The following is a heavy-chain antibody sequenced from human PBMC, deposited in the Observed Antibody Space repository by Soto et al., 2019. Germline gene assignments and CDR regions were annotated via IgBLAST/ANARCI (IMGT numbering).Heavy chain of an antibody. CDR2: IYYSGST. J-gene: IGHJ3*02. CDR1: GGSISSSV. Sequence: PSETMSLTCTVSGGSISSSVCTWFRQPPGKGLEWIGYIYYSGSTNYNPSLKSRVTISVDTSKNQFSLKLSSVAAADTAVYYCARHRSTLGYCSGGSCKAPGAFEIWGQGTMVT. CDR3: ARHRSTLGYCSGGSCKAPGAFEI. D-gene: IGHD2-15*01. V-gene: IGHV4-59*08.